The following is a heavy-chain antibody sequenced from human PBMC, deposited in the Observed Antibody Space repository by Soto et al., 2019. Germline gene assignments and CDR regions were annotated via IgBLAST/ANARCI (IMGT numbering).Heavy chain of an antibody. CDR1: GFTFSSYD. CDR3: ARGRKELLWFGEFSYYYYYMDV. V-gene: IGHV3-13*01. Sequence: PGGSLRLACAASGFTFSSYDMHWVRQATGKGLEWVSAIGTAGDTYYPGSVKGRFTISRENAKNSLYLQMNSLRAGDTAVYYCARGRKELLWFGEFSYYYYYMDVWGKGTTVTVSS. D-gene: IGHD3-10*01. J-gene: IGHJ6*03. CDR2: IGTAGDT.